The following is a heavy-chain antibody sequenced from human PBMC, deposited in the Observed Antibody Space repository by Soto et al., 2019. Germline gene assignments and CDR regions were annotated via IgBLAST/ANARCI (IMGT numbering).Heavy chain of an antibody. Sequence: QVQLVQSGAEVKKPGSSMKVSCKASGGTFRSNGISWVRQAPGQGLEWLGGIITIVHTASYAQTFRGRVTITADESTTTAYMELSSLRSEDTAVYYCAMITMIPSFDPWGQGTLITVSS. CDR3: AMITMIPSFDP. J-gene: IGHJ5*02. CDR1: GGTFRSNG. CDR2: IITIVHTA. V-gene: IGHV1-69*01. D-gene: IGHD3-22*01.